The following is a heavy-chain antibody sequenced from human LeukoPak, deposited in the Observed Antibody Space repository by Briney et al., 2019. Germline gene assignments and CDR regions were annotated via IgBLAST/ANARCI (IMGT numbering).Heavy chain of an antibody. J-gene: IGHJ6*02. V-gene: IGHV4-39*07. CDR3: AREDTAIGYYYYGMDV. D-gene: IGHD5-18*01. CDR1: GGSISSSSYY. Sequence: SETLSLTFTVSGGSISSSSYYWGWIRQPPGKGLEWIGSIYYSGSTYYNPSLKSRVTISVDTSKNQFSLKLSPVTAADTAVYYCAREDTAIGYYYYGMDVWGQGTTVTVSS. CDR2: IYYSGST.